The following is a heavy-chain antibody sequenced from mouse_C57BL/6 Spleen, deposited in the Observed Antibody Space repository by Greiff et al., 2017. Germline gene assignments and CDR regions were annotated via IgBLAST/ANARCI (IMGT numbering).Heavy chain of an antibody. J-gene: IGHJ3*01. CDR1: GYSITSGYY. CDR3: ASARSWFAY. V-gene: IGHV3-6*01. CDR2: ISYDGSN. Sequence: EVQLVESGPGLVKPSQSLSLTCSVTGYSITSGYYWNWIRQFPGNKLEWMGYISYDGSNNYNPSLKNRISITRDKSKNQFFLKLNSVTTEDTATYYCASARSWFAYWGQGTLVTVSA.